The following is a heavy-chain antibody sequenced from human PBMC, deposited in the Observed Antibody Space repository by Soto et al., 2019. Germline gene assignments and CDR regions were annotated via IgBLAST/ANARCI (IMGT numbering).Heavy chain of an antibody. CDR3: AKELLNYDFCSGSDY. CDR1: GFTISSYG. V-gene: IGHV3-30*18. CDR2: ISYDGSNK. J-gene: IGHJ4*02. D-gene: IGHD3-3*01. Sequence: GGSLRLSCAASGFTISSYGMHWVRQAPGKGLEWVAVISYDGSNKYYADSVKGRFTISRDNSKNTLYLQMNSLRAEDTAVYYCAKELLNYDFCSGSDYCGQGTLVTVS.